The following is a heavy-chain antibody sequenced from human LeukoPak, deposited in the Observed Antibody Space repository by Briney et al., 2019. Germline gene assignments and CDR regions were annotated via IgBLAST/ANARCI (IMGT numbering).Heavy chain of an antibody. J-gene: IGHJ6*03. CDR1: GFTFSSFA. Sequence: GRSLRLSCAASGFTFSSFAMHWVRQAPGKGLEWLAVISDNGRDKSKADSGEGRFTISRDNSKNILYMEMSSLRGDDTAVYYCARAQGGASWNPYYYYLDVWGKGTTVTVPS. V-gene: IGHV3-30*15. D-gene: IGHD2-21*01. CDR3: ARAQGGASWNPYYYYLDV. CDR2: ISDNGRDK.